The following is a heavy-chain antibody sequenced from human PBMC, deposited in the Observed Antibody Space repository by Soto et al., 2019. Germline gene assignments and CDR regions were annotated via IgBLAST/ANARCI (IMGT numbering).Heavy chain of an antibody. CDR1: GGSISGYY. CDR3: AREPNRYYFDY. Sequence: SETLSLTCTVPGGSISGYYWSWIRQPPGKGLEWIGYIYYSGSTNSNPSLKSRVTISADTSKNQLSLRLSSVTAADTAVYHCAREPNRYYFDYWGQGTLVTVSS. CDR2: IYYSGST. V-gene: IGHV4-59*12. J-gene: IGHJ4*02.